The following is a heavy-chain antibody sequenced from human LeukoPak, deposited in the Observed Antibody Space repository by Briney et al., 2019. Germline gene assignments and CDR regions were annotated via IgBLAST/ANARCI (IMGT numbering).Heavy chain of an antibody. CDR2: IYHSGST. CDR3: ARVNLVGTYYDILTGPYYYYGMDV. V-gene: IGHV4-4*02. CDR1: GGSISSSNW. Sequence: SGTLSLTCAVSGGSISSSNWWSWVRQPPGKGLEWIGEIYHSGSTNYNPSLKSRVTISVDKSKNQFSLKLSSVTAADTAVYYCARVNLVGTYYDILTGPYYYYGMDVWGQGTTVTVSS. D-gene: IGHD3-9*01. J-gene: IGHJ6*02.